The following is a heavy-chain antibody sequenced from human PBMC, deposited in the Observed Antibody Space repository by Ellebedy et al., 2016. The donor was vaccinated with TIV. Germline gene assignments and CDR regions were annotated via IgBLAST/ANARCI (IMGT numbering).Heavy chain of an antibody. D-gene: IGHD5-18*01. CDR1: GGSISSGGYY. J-gene: IGHJ5*02. V-gene: IGHV4-31*03. CDR2: IYYSGST. CDR3: ARASPYSSDWFDP. Sequence: LRLSXTVSGGSISSGGYYWSWIRQHPGKGLEWIGYIYYSGSTYYNPSLKSRVTISVDTSKNQFSLKLSSVTAADTAVYYCARASPYSSDWFDPWGQGTLVTVSS.